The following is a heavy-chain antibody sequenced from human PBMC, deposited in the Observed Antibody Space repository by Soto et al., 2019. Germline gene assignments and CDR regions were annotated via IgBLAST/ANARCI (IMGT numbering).Heavy chain of an antibody. CDR1: GFSFGTYA. J-gene: IGHJ4*02. Sequence: EVQLLESGGGWAQPGGSLRLSCAASGFSFGTYAMSWVRQAPGKGLEWVSAISGTGGNTHYADSVKGRFTISRDNSKNTLYLQMNSLRADDAAVYYCAKVVTGTPDYWGQGTLVTVSS. CDR3: AKVVTGTPDY. V-gene: IGHV3-23*01. CDR2: ISGTGGNT. D-gene: IGHD1-7*01.